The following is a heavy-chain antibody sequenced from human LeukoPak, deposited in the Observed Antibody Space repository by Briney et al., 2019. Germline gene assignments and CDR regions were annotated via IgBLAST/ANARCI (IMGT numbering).Heavy chain of an antibody. Sequence: GGSLRLSCAVSGSSFCIYDMHWVRQATGQGLEWVSAIGGGFDTYYSDSVKGRFTISRDNSKSSVFLQMNSLRAEDTAVYYCVREVMDGSAPYFWYFDLWGRGTLVTVSS. D-gene: IGHD1-26*01. CDR2: IGGGFDT. J-gene: IGHJ2*01. CDR3: VREVMDGSAPYFWYFDL. CDR1: GSSFCIYD. V-gene: IGHV3-13*01.